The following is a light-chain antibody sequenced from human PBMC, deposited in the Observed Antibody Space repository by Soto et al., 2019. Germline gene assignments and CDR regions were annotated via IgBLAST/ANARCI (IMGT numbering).Light chain of an antibody. J-gene: IGLJ2*01. CDR1: SSDVGSYNL. V-gene: IGLV2-14*02. Sequence: QSALTQPASVSGSPGQSITISCTGTSSDVGSYNLVSWYQQHPGKAPKLMIYEDTKRPSGVSNRFSGSKSGNTASLTISGLQAEDEADYYCSSYTSSSVVFGGGTKVTVL. CDR3: SSYTSSSVV. CDR2: EDT.